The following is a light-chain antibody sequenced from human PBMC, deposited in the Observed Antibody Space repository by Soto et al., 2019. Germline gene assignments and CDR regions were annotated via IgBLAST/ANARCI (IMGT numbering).Light chain of an antibody. J-gene: IGKJ2*01. V-gene: IGKV1-39*01. CDR2: AAS. CDR1: QGSSAY. CDR3: QQSYRTPHT. Sequence: DIQMTQSPSSLSETVGARVSITCRASQGSSAYLLWYQHTQGKAPKLLIYAASNLLSGVPSRFSGSGSGTNFTLTISRLQPEDFATYYCQQSYRTPHTFGQGTKLETK.